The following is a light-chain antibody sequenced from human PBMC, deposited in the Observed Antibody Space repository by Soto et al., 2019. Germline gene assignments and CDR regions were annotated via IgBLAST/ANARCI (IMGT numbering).Light chain of an antibody. CDR2: GNS. J-gene: IGLJ2*01. V-gene: IGLV1-40*01. CDR1: SSNIGAGYD. CDR3: QSYHSSLSGSDVV. Sequence: QSVLTQPPSVSGAPGQRGTISCTGSSSNIGAGYDVHWYQQLPGTAPKLLIYGNSNRPSGVPDRFSGSKSGTSASLAITGLQAEDEADYYCQSYHSSLSGSDVVFGGGTQLTVL.